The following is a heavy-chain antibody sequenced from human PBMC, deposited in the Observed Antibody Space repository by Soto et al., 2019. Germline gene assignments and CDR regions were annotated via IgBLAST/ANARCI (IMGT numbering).Heavy chain of an antibody. J-gene: IGHJ5*02. CDR3: ARATPYYDFWSGLVSGEFDP. V-gene: IGHV3-48*03. CDR1: GFTFSSYE. Sequence: LGGSLRLSCAASGFTFSSYEMNWVRQAPGKGLEWVSYISSSGSTIYYADSVKGRFTISRDNAKNSLYLQMNSLRAEDTAVYYCARATPYYDFWSGLVSGEFDPWGQGTLVTVSS. D-gene: IGHD3-3*01. CDR2: ISSSGSTI.